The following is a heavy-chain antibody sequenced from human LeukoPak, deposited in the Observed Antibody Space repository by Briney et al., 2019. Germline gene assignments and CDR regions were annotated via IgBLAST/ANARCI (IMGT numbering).Heavy chain of an antibody. D-gene: IGHD5-18*01. CDR1: GYTSTSYY. CDR3: ASTGRGYSYARRYYFDY. CDR2: INPNSGGT. J-gene: IGHJ4*02. Sequence: ASVKVSCKASGYTSTSYYMHWVRQAPGQGLEWMGWINPNSGGTNYAQKFQGRVTMTRDTSISTAYMELSRLRSDDTAVYYCASTGRGYSYARRYYFDYWGQGTLVTVSS. V-gene: IGHV1-2*02.